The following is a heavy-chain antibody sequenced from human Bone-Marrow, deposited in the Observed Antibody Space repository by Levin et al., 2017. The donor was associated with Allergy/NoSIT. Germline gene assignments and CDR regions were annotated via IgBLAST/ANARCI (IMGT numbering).Heavy chain of an antibody. CDR2: LSSGGAT. D-gene: IGHD1-14*01. Sequence: GESLKISCETSGFSFSNYGLTWVRQPPGKGLQWVSTLSSGGATYYAESVRGRFTISRDNSKNTLFLQMNSLRPEDTAVYYCAKERSVATGYDFDFWGQGTMVTVS. CDR3: AKERSVATGYDFDF. CDR1: GFSFSNYG. V-gene: IGHV3-23*01. J-gene: IGHJ3*01.